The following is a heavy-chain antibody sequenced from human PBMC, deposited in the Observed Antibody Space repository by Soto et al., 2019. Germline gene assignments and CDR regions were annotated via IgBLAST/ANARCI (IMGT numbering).Heavy chain of an antibody. CDR2: ISAYNGNT. CDR3: ARDPSYSSSSRVRYYHFGMDV. CDR1: GYTFTSYG. Sequence: QVQLVQSGAEVKKPGASVKVSCKASGYTFTSYGISWVRQAPGQGLEWMGWISAYNGNTNYAQKLQGRVTMTTDTTTNTAYMELRSLRSDDTALYYCARDPSYSSSSRVRYYHFGMDVWGQGTTVTVSS. D-gene: IGHD6-6*01. V-gene: IGHV1-18*01. J-gene: IGHJ6*02.